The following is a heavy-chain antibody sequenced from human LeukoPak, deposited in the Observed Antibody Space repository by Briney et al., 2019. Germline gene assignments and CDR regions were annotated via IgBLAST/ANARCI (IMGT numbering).Heavy chain of an antibody. D-gene: IGHD6-13*01. CDR3: ARRLVSSSWYYDY. Sequence: GESLKISCKGSGYSFTTYWIGWVRQMPGKGLEWMGIIYPGDSDTRYSPSFQGQVTISADKSISTAYLQWTSLKASDTAMYYCARRLVSSSWYYDYWGQGTLVTVSS. CDR2: IYPGDSDT. V-gene: IGHV5-51*01. J-gene: IGHJ4*02. CDR1: GYSFTTYW.